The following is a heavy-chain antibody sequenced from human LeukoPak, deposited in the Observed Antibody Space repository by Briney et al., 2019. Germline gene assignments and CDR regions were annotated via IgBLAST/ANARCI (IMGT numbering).Heavy chain of an antibody. D-gene: IGHD2-21*01. CDR3: AGSSDEGDWFDP. CDR2: FDPEDGET. CDR1: GYTLTELS. Sequence: ASVKVSCKVSGYTLTELSMHWVRQAPGKGLEWMGGFDPEDGETIYAQKFQGRVTMTEDTSTDTAYMELSSLRSEDTAVYYCAGSSDEGDWFDPWGQGTLVTVSS. V-gene: IGHV1-24*01. J-gene: IGHJ5*02.